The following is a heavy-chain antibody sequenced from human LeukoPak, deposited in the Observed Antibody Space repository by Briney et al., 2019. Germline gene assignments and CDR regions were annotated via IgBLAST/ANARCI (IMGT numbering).Heavy chain of an antibody. CDR1: RFIFSSYG. D-gene: IGHD2-15*01. V-gene: IGHV3-23*01. CDR2: ISGSGAGT. J-gene: IGHJ4*02. CDR3: AKGDLSGGTFYFDY. Sequence: GGTLRLSCAASRFIFSSYGMSWVRQAPGKGLEWVSAISGSGAGTYYADSVKGRFTISRDNSKNTLYLQMNSLRVEDTAVYYCAKGDLSGGTFYFDYWGQGTLVSVSS.